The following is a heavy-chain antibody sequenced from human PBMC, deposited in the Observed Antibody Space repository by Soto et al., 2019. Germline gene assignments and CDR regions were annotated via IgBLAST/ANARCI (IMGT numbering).Heavy chain of an antibody. CDR3: ARSDRYYAGSTAY. Sequence: QVQLVQSGGEVKKPGASVKVSCKASGYTFTSYGFTWVRQAPGQGLELMGWISAYNGDTKFAQKFRDRITLSTDTFTSTAYMELRTLTSDDTAVYYCARSDRYYAGSTAYWGQGTLITVSS. D-gene: IGHD2-15*01. V-gene: IGHV1-18*01. CDR1: GYTFTSYG. J-gene: IGHJ4*02. CDR2: ISAYNGDT.